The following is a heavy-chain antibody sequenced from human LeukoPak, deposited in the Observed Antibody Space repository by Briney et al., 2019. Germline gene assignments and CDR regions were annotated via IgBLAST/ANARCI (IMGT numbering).Heavy chain of an antibody. CDR2: ISGSGGST. CDR1: GFTFSSYA. CDR3: AKSLFTSATGTGRAFHI. J-gene: IGHJ3*02. D-gene: IGHD1-1*01. V-gene: IGHV3-23*01. Sequence: GGSLRLSCAASGFTFSSYAMSWVRQAPGKGLEWVSAISGSGGSTYYADSVKGRFTISRDNSKNTLYLQMTGLRAGDTTEYYCAKSLFTSATGTGRAFHIWGQGTMVTVSS.